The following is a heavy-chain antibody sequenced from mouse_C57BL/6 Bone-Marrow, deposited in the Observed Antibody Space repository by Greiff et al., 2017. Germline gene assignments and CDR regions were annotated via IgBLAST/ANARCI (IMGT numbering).Heavy chain of an antibody. CDR2: IDPSDSYT. J-gene: IGHJ3*01. CDR3: ARNDDYDLFAY. Sequence: QVHVKQPGAELVRPGTSVKLSCKASGYTFTSYWMHWVKQRPGQGLEWIGVIDPSDSYTNYNQKFKGKATLTVDTSSSTAYMQLSSLTSEDSAVYYCARNDDYDLFAYWGQGTLVTVSA. D-gene: IGHD2-4*01. CDR1: GYTFTSYW. V-gene: IGHV1-59*01.